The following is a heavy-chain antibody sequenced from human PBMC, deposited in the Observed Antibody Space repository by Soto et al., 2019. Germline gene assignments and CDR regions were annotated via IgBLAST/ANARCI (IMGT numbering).Heavy chain of an antibody. D-gene: IGHD3-3*01. CDR3: ARDNLADFDFWSCYYYYYGMDF. J-gene: IGHJ6*02. CDR2: ISYDGSSK. CDR1: GFTFSSYA. V-gene: IGHV3-30-3*01. Sequence: GGSLRLSCAASGFTFSSYAMHWVRQAPGKGLEWVAVISYDGSSKYYADSVKGRFTISRDNSKNTLYLQMNSLRGEDTAVYYCARDNLADFDFWSCYYYYYGMDFWGQGTTVTVSS.